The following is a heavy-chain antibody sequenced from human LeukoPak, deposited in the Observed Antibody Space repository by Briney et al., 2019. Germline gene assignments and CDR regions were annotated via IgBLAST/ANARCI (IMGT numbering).Heavy chain of an antibody. D-gene: IGHD3-3*01. CDR2: ISYDGNNK. Sequence: GRSLRLSCAASGFTFKNYAMHWVRQAPGKGLEWVAVISYDGNNKYYGDSVKGRFTISRDNSKNTLYLQMENLRAEGTAAYYCAGGDDFWSGYYGGAVWGQGTLVTVSS. V-gene: IGHV3-30-3*01. CDR3: AGGDDFWSGYYGGAV. CDR1: GFTFKNYA. J-gene: IGHJ4*02.